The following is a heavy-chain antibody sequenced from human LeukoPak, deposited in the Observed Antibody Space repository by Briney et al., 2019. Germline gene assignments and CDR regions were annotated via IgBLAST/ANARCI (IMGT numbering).Heavy chain of an antibody. D-gene: IGHD3-10*01. CDR3: ARVSYYGSGSYFGYWYFDL. Sequence: PRGSLRPSFVASGSTSDVYGMSGVRQAPGKGLEGGSGLNWDGGSTGYADSVKGRFTISRDNDKNSLYLQMNSLRAEDTALYHCARVSYYGSGSYFGYWYFDLWGRGTLVTVSS. J-gene: IGHJ2*01. CDR1: GSTSDVYG. V-gene: IGHV3-20*02. CDR2: LNWDGGST.